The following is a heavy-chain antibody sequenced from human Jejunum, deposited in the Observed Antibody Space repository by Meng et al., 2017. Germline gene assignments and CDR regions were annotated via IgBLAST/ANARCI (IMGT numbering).Heavy chain of an antibody. CDR2: IWPGDSDT. Sequence: ESRKISGQGSGYMFTSYWIGWVRQMPGKGLEWMGIIWPGDSDTRYSPPLQGQVTISTDKSISTVYLQWNSLKASDSGIYYCARQRYSFGNDFDYWGQGTLVTVSS. CDR1: GYMFTSYW. CDR3: ARQRYSFGNDFDY. D-gene: IGHD5-12*01. J-gene: IGHJ4*02. V-gene: IGHV5-51*01.